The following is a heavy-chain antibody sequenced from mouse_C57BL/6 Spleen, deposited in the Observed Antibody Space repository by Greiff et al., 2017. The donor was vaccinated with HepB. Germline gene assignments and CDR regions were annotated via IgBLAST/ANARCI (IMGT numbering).Heavy chain of an antibody. J-gene: IGHJ2*01. CDR1: GYTFTSYW. V-gene: IGHV1-55*01. CDR3: AREDYYGSSYVPLDY. Sequence: VQLQQPEAELVKPGASVKMSCKASGYTFTSYWITWVKQRPGQGLEWIGDIYPGSGSTNYNEKFKSKATLTVDTSSSTAYMQLSSLTSEDSAVYYCAREDYYGSSYVPLDYWGQGTTLTVSS. D-gene: IGHD1-1*01. CDR2: IYPGSGST.